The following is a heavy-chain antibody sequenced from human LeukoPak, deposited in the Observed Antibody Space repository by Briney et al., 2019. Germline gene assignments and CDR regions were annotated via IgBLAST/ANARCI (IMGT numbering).Heavy chain of an antibody. CDR2: ISWNSGSI. J-gene: IGHJ4*02. CDR1: GFTFDDYA. CDR3: AKNRAPYSSSWSDY. D-gene: IGHD6-13*01. V-gene: IGHV3-9*01. Sequence: PGGSLRLSCAASGFTFDDYAMHWVRQAPGKGLEWVSGISWNSGSIGYADSVKGRFTISRDNSKNTLYLQMNSLRAEDTAVYYCAKNRAPYSSSWSDYWGQGTLVTVSS.